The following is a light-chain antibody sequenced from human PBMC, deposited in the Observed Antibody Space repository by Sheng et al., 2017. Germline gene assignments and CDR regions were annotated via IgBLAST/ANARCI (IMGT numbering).Light chain of an antibody. CDR3: QQRTNWPSFT. V-gene: IGKV3-11*01. J-gene: IGKJ3*01. CDR2: DAS. Sequence: EIVLTQSPGTLSLSPGERATLSCRASQSVSTFLAWYQQKPGQAPRLLIYDASNRATGIPARFSGSGSGTDFTLTISSLEPEDFAVYYCQQRTNWPSFTFG. CDR1: QSVSTF.